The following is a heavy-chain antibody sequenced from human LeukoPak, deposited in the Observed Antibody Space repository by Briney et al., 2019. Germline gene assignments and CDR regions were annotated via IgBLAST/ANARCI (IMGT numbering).Heavy chain of an antibody. CDR1: GYTFTGYY. V-gene: IGHV1-2*02. Sequence: ASVKVSCKASGYTFTGYYMHWVRQAPGQGLEWMGWINPNSGGTNYAQKFQGRVTMTRDTSTSTAYMELSRLRSDDTAVYYCARDRGYSGYDYCYFDYWDQGTLVTVSS. J-gene: IGHJ4*02. D-gene: IGHD5-12*01. CDR3: ARDRGYSGYDYCYFDY. CDR2: INPNSGGT.